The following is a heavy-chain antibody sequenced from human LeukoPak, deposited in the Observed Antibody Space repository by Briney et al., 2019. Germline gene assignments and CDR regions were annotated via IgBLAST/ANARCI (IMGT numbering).Heavy chain of an antibody. D-gene: IGHD3-3*01. Sequence: GGFLRLSCAASGFTFSSYAMSWVRQAPGKGLEWVSAISGSGGSTYYADSVKGRFTISRDNSKNTLYLQMNSLRAEDTAVYYCAKAFRVSGYYFDYWGQGTLVTVSS. J-gene: IGHJ4*02. CDR3: AKAFRVSGYYFDY. V-gene: IGHV3-23*01. CDR1: GFTFSSYA. CDR2: ISGSGGST.